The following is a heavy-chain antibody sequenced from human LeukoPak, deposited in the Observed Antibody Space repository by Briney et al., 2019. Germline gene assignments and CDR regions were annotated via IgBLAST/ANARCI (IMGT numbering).Heavy chain of an antibody. CDR3: ARDLGITMVRGAVEY. CDR2: ISGYNGNT. D-gene: IGHD3-10*01. V-gene: IGHV1-18*01. CDR1: GYTFTSYG. J-gene: IGHJ4*02. Sequence: ASVKVSCKASGYTFTSYGISWVRQAPGQGVEWMGWISGYNGNTNYAQKVQGRVTMTTDTSTSTAYLELRSLRSDDTAVYYCARDLGITMVRGAVEYWGQGTLVTVSS.